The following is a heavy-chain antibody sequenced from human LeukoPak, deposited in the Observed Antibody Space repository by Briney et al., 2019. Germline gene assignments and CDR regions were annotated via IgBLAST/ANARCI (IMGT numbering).Heavy chain of an antibody. J-gene: IGHJ1*01. CDR2: VFYSGTT. CDR1: GGSFSGYY. V-gene: IGHV4-31*11. CDR3: ASLWPFYSDSSAYYFVH. D-gene: IGHD3-22*01. Sequence: PSETLSLTCAVYGGSFSGYYWTWIRQHPGKGLEWIGYVFYSGTTYYSPSLKSRVTMSVDTSKNQFSLKLSSVTAADTAVYYCASLWPFYSDSSAYYFVHWGQGTLVTVSS.